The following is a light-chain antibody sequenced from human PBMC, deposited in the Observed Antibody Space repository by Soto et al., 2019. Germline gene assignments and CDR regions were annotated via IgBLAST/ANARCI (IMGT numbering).Light chain of an antibody. CDR3: CSYVGTSDV. J-gene: IGLJ1*01. CDR2: DVS. CDR1: SSDVGGYNY. V-gene: IGLV2-11*01. Sequence: QSALTQPRSVSGSPGQSVTISCTGTSSDVGGYNYVSWYQQHPGKAPKLMIYDVSKRPSGVPDRFSGSKSGNTASLTISGLQAEDEADYYDCSYVGTSDVFGSGTKLTVL.